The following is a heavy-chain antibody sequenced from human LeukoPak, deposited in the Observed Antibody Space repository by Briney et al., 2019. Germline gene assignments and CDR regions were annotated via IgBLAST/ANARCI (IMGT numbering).Heavy chain of an antibody. CDR2: IYTSGST. J-gene: IGHJ4*02. CDR3: ARGPGIAAAGIIGFDY. Sequence: PSQTLSLTCTVSGGSISSGSYYWGWIRQPAGKGLEWIGRIYTSGSTNYNPSLKSRVTISVDTSKNQFSLKLSSVTAADTAVYYCARGPGIAAAGIIGFDYWGQGTLVTVSS. D-gene: IGHD6-13*01. V-gene: IGHV4-61*02. CDR1: GGSISSGSYY.